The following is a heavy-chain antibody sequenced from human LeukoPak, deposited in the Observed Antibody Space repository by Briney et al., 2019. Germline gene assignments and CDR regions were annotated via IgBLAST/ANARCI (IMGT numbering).Heavy chain of an antibody. Sequence: GGSLRLSCAASGFTFDDYAMHWVRQAPGKGLEWVSGISWNSGSIGYADSVKGRFTISRDNAKNSLYLQMNSLRAEDIALYYCAKDIHSSGWFPNFDYWGQGTLVTVSS. CDR1: GFTFDDYA. V-gene: IGHV3-9*03. CDR3: AKDIHSSGWFPNFDY. D-gene: IGHD6-19*01. J-gene: IGHJ4*02. CDR2: ISWNSGSI.